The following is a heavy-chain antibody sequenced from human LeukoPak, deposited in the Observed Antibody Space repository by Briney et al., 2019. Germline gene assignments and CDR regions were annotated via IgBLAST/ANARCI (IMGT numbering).Heavy chain of an antibody. D-gene: IGHD3-3*01. CDR1: GFTFSSYW. Sequence: VQPGGSLRLSCAASGFTFSSYWMHWVRQAPGKGLVWVSRINSDGSSTSYADSVKGRFTISRDNAKNTLYLQMNSLRAEDTAVYYCAREASYYDFWNGYKSERGFGYWGQGTLVTVSS. V-gene: IGHV3-74*01. CDR2: INSDGSST. CDR3: AREASYYDFWNGYKSERGFGY. J-gene: IGHJ4*02.